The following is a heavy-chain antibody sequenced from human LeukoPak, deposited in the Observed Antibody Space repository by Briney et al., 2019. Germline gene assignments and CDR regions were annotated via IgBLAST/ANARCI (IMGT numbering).Heavy chain of an antibody. D-gene: IGHD2-2*01. CDR2: IYTSGST. CDR3: ARLSSSSSPEDY. Sequence: ASETLSLTCSVSGGSISGYQWTWIRQAAGKGLEWIGRIYTSGSTDYNPSLKSRVTMSVDTSKNELSLKLSSVTAADTAVYHCARLSSSSSPEDYWGQGTLVTVSS. V-gene: IGHV4-4*07. CDR1: GGSISGYQ. J-gene: IGHJ4*02.